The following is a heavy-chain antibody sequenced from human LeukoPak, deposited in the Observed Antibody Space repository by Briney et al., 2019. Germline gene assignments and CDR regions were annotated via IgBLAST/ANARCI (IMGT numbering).Heavy chain of an antibody. Sequence: SETLSLTCTVSGGSISSYYWSWIRQPPGKGLEWIGYIYYSGSTNYNPSLKSRVTISVDTSKNQFSLKLSSVTAADTAVYYCARLPSFSGPRIKNYYYYGMDVWGQGTTATVSS. CDR1: GGSISSYY. D-gene: IGHD6-19*01. CDR2: IYYSGST. CDR3: ARLPSFSGPRIKNYYYYGMDV. J-gene: IGHJ6*02. V-gene: IGHV4-59*08.